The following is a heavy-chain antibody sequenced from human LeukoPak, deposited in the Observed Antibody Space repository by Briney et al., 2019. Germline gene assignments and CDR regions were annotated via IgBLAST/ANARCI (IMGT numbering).Heavy chain of an antibody. CDR3: AKGGYASCFDP. D-gene: IGHD2-15*01. Sequence: GGSLRLSCEASGFTFSEHSMSWVRQAPGKGLEWVSTIKRDGSNTYYTDSVEGRFTISRDNSKNTLYLEMITLRAEDTAVYYCAKGGYASCFDPWGQGTQVTVSS. CDR2: IKRDGSNT. CDR1: GFTFSEHS. J-gene: IGHJ5*02. V-gene: IGHV3-23*05.